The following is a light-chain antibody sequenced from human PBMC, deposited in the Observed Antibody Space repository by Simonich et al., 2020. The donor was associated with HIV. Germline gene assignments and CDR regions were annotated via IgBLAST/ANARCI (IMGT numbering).Light chain of an antibody. J-gene: IGKJ5*01. CDR1: QNIGRL. V-gene: IGKV1-39*01. Sequence: DIQMTQSPSSLSASVGDGVSITCRASQNIGRLLNWYHQKPGKAPKLLIYAASSLPSVVPLRLSGSGSGTDFTLTISSLQPEDVATYYCQQSYSTPQITFGQGTRLEIK. CDR3: QQSYSTPQIT. CDR2: AAS.